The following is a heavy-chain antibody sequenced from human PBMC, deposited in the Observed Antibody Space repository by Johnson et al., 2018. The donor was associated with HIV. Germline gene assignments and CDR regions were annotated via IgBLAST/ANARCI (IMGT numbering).Heavy chain of an antibody. D-gene: IGHD6-13*01. Sequence: VQLVESGGGLVQPGRSLRLSCAASGFTFDDYAMHWVRQAPGKGLEWVSGISWNSGSIGYADSVKGRFTISRDNAKNSLYLQMNSLRAEDTALYYCAKGIRSSSWYVAFDIWGQGTLVTVSS. V-gene: IGHV3-9*01. CDR1: GFTFDDYA. CDR2: ISWNSGSI. CDR3: AKGIRSSSWYVAFDI. J-gene: IGHJ3*02.